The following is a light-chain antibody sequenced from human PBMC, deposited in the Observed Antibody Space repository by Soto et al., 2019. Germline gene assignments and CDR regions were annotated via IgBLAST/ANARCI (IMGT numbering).Light chain of an antibody. CDR1: TSDVAVYRY. J-gene: IGLJ1*01. CDR2: DVT. CDR3: FSYAGSYTFV. V-gene: IGLV2-11*01. Sequence: QSALTQPRSVSGSPGQSVTISCTGTTSDVAVYRYVSWYQQHPGKAPKLMIYDVTTRPSGIPDRLSGSKSGNTASLTISGLQADDEGDYYCFSYAGSYTFVFGTGTKVTVL.